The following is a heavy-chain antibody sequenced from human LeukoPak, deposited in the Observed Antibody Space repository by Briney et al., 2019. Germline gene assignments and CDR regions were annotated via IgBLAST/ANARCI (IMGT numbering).Heavy chain of an antibody. J-gene: IGHJ3*02. CDR2: ISGSGGST. Sequence: PGGSLRLSCAASGFTFSSYAMSWVRQAPGKGLEWVSAISGSGGSTYYADSVKGRFTISRDNSKNTLYLQMNSLRAEDTAVYYCAKDQYQLIYSRCAFDIWSQGTMVTVSS. CDR1: GFTFSSYA. CDR3: AKDQYQLIYSRCAFDI. V-gene: IGHV3-23*01. D-gene: IGHD2-2*01.